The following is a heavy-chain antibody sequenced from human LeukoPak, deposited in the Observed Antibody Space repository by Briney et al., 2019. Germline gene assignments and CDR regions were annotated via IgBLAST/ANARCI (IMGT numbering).Heavy chain of an antibody. V-gene: IGHV3-73*01. CDR3: SRHEDTNWLDP. D-gene: IGHD2-15*01. J-gene: IGHJ5*02. CDR1: GFTFSGSS. CDR2: IRSKANGYAT. Sequence: GGSLRLYCAASGFTFSGSSMHWVRQTSGKGLEWVGRIRSKANGYATAYTASVKGRFTISRDDSRNTAYLQMNGLKTEDTAVYYCSRHEDTNWLDPWGQGTLVTVSS.